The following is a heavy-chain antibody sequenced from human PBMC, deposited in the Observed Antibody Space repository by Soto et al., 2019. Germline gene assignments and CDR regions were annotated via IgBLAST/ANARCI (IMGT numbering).Heavy chain of an antibody. CDR1: GFSFRSYA. V-gene: IGHV3-23*01. J-gene: IGHJ4*02. Sequence: GGSLILSCAASGFSFRSYAVSWVRRARGKGLEWVSTISGNGRSTYYADSVKGRFTISRDNARNTLYLQMSSLTVDDTAVYFCAEGGISFIVGANASFLFSSWGQGSLVTVSS. CDR3: AEGGISFIVGANASFLFSS. D-gene: IGHD2-15*01. CDR2: ISGNGRST.